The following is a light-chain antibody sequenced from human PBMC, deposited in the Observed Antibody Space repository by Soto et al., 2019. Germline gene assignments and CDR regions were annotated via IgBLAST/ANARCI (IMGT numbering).Light chain of an antibody. CDR3: QQYNDYPT. V-gene: IGKV1-5*01. Sequence: DIQMTQSPSTLSASVGDRVTISCRASESISSWLAWYQQKPGKAPRLLIYEASSLESGVPSRFSGSGSGTEFTLPISRLQADDFATYYRQQYNDYPTFGQGTRVDIK. J-gene: IGKJ1*01. CDR1: ESISSW. CDR2: EAS.